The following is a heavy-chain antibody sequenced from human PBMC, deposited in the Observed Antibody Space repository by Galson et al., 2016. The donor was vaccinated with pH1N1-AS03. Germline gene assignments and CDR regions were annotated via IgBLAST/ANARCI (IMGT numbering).Heavy chain of an antibody. CDR2: IYHGEAGTS. CDR3: ATDRFGEPTT. Sequence: SLRLSCAGSTFIARSNYMSWVRQAPGKGLEWVSVIYHGEAGTSYYADSVKGLFTISRHISTNTVNLLMNNLRVEDTATYYFATDRFGEPTTWGQGTLIIVS. D-gene: IGHD3-10*01. J-gene: IGHJ5*02. V-gene: IGHV3-53*01. CDR1: TFIARSNY.